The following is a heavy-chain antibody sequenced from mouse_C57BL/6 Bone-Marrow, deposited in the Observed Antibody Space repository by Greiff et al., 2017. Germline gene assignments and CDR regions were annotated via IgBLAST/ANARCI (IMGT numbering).Heavy chain of an antibody. CDR1: GYTFTSYG. V-gene: IGHV1-81*01. Sequence: VQLQQSGAELARPGASVKLSCKASGYTFTSYGISWVKQRTGQGLEWIGEIYPRSGNTYYNEKFKGKATLTVDKSSRTAYMELRSLTSEDSAVYYCARYDYYGSSYDAMDYGGQGTSVTVSS. CDR2: IYPRSGNT. J-gene: IGHJ4*01. D-gene: IGHD1-1*01. CDR3: ARYDYYGSSYDAMDY.